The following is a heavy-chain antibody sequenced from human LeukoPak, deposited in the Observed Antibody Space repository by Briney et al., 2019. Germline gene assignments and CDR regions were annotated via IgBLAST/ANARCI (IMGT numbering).Heavy chain of an antibody. CDR3: AKDQSLCSSTSCYDAFDI. CDR2: ISGSASGVTT. J-gene: IGHJ3*02. Sequence: PGGSLRLSCAASGFTFSSYWMNWVRQAPGKGLEWVSAISGSASGVTTYYADSVKGRFTISRDNSKNTLYLQMDSLRAEDTAVYYCAKDQSLCSSTSCYDAFDIWGQGTMVTVSS. CDR1: GFTFSSYW. V-gene: IGHV3-23*01. D-gene: IGHD2-2*01.